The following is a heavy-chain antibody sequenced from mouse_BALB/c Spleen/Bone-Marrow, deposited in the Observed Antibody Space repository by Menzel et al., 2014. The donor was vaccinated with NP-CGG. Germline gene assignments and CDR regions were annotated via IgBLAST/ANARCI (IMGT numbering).Heavy chain of an antibody. J-gene: IGHJ2*01. CDR2: IYPGDGET. V-gene: IGHV1-80*01. D-gene: IGHD2-10*02. Sequence: VMLVESGAELVRPGSSAKISCKASGYPFSSYWMSWVKQRPGQGLEWIGQIYPGDGETNYNGKFKGNATLTADKSSSTAYMQLISLTSEDSAVYFCARKYGDYWGQGTTLTVSS. CDR1: GYPFSSYW. CDR3: ARKYGDY.